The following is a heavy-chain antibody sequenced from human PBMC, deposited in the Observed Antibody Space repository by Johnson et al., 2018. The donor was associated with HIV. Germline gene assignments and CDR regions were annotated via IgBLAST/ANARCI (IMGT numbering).Heavy chain of an antibody. J-gene: IGHJ3*02. D-gene: IGHD1-26*01. CDR3: ARLRVGAFDI. CDR2: ISSNGGST. Sequence: VQLVESGGGVVRPGGSLRLSCAASGFTFSSYAMHRVRQAPGKGLEYVSAISSNGGSTYYANSVKGRFTISRDNSKNTLYLQMGSLRAEDMAVYYCARLRVGAFDIWGQGTMVTVSS. CDR1: GFTFSSYA. V-gene: IGHV3-64*01.